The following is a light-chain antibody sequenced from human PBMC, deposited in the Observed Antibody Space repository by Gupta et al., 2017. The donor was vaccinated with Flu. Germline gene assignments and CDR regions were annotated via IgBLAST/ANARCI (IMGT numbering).Light chain of an antibody. CDR1: QSVLFSSNNKNY. V-gene: IGKV4-1*01. CDR3: QQYYSNPYS. J-gene: IGKJ2*03. CDR2: WAS. Sequence: DIVMTQSPDSLAVSLGERATINCKSSQSVLFSSNNKNYLAWYQQKPGQPPKLLIYWASTRESGVPYRFSGSGSGTEFTLTISSLQAEDVAVYYCQQYYSNPYSFGQGTKLEIK.